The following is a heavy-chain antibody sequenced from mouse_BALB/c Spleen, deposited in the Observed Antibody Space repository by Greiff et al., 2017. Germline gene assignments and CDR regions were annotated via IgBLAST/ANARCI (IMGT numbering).Heavy chain of an antibody. D-gene: IGHD4-1*01. CDR3: ARDKGGQTGTWFAY. V-gene: IGHV7-3*02. Sequence: EVQLVESGGGLVQPGGSLRLSCAPSRFTFTDYYMSWVRQPPGKALEWLGFIRNKANGYTTEYSASVKGRFTISRDNSQSILYLQMNTLRAEDSATYYCARDKGGQTGTWFAYWGQGTLVTVSA. J-gene: IGHJ3*01. CDR2: IRNKANGYTT. CDR1: RFTFTDYY.